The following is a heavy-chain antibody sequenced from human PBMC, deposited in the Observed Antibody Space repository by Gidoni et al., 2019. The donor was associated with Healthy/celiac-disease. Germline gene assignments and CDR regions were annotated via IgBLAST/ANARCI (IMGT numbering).Heavy chain of an antibody. CDR2: ISSSSSTI. CDR3: AREGILVGIDY. CDR1: GFTFSSYS. D-gene: IGHD3-3*01. Sequence: EVQLVESGGGLVQPGGSLRLSCAASGFTFSSYSMNWVRQAPGKGLEWVSYISSSSSTIYYADSVKGRFTISRDNAKNSLYLQMNSLRAEDTAVYYCAREGILVGIDYWGQGTLVTVSS. V-gene: IGHV3-48*01. J-gene: IGHJ4*02.